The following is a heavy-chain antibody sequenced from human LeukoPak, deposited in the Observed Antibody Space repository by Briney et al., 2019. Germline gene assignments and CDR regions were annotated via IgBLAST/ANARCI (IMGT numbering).Heavy chain of an antibody. J-gene: IGHJ4*02. V-gene: IGHV3-23*01. CDR3: AREGMVYASDY. CDR1: GFTVSSNY. Sequence: GGSLRLSCAASGFTVSSNYMSWVRQAPGKGLEWVSAITSSGGSTYYGDSVRGRFTISRDNSRNTLYLQMNSLRVDDTAVYYCAREGMVYASDYWGQGTLVTVSS. D-gene: IGHD2-8*01. CDR2: ITSSGGST.